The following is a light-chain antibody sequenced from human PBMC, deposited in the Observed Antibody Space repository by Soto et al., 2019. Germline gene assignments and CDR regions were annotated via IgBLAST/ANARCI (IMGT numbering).Light chain of an antibody. J-gene: IGKJ5*01. CDR1: QSISRY. CDR2: VAS. Sequence: DIQMTQSPSSLSASVGDRVTITCRASQSISRYLNWYQQKPGKAPNLLIYVASSLQSEVPSRFSGSGSGTDFTLTITSMQPEDVATDKCEQSSGTTITFAQGTRLEIK. V-gene: IGKV1-39*01. CDR3: EQSSGTTIT.